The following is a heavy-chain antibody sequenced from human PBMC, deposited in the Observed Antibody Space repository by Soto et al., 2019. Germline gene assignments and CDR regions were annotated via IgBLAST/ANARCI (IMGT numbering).Heavy chain of an antibody. CDR1: DGSITNFY. CDR2: IHSSGNT. Sequence: QVQLQESGPGLVKPSETLSLTCTVSDGSITNFYWNWIRQTPGKGLEWIGHIHSSGNTGYNPSLDRRLTMSVATYKNQFSLRLTSVTTAVTAVYYCARLHYPVVTPIEIWGQGTLVTVSS. J-gene: IGHJ3*02. CDR3: ARLHYPVVTPIEI. D-gene: IGHD2-21*02. V-gene: IGHV4-59*01.